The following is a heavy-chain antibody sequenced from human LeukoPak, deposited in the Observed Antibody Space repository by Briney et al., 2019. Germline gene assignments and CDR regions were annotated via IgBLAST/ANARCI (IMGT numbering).Heavy chain of an antibody. CDR3: ASFIAAAGTGMYFDY. Sequence: GESLKISCKGSGYSFTSYWIGWVRQVPGKGLEWMGIIYPGDSDTRYSPSFQGLVTISADKSISTAYLQWSSLKASDTAMYYCASFIAAAGTGMYFDYWGQGTLVTVSS. CDR1: GYSFTSYW. D-gene: IGHD6-13*01. V-gene: IGHV5-51*01. CDR2: IYPGDSDT. J-gene: IGHJ4*02.